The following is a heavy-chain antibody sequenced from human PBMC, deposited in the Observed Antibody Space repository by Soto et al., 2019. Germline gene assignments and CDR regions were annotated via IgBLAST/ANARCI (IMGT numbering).Heavy chain of an antibody. CDR3: ARDGGAYYYDSSGPASFDY. CDR2: ISAYNGNT. D-gene: IGHD3-22*01. J-gene: IGHJ4*02. CDR1: GYTFTSYG. V-gene: IGHV1-18*04. Sequence: ASVKVSCKASGYTFTSYGISWVRQAPGRGLEWMGWISAYNGNTNYAQKLQGRVTMTTDTSTSTAYMELRSLRSDDTAVYYCARDGGAYYYDSSGPASFDYWGQGTLVTVSS.